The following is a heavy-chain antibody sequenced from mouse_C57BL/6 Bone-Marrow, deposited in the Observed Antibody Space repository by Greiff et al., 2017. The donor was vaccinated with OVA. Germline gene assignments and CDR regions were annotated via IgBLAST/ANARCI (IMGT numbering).Heavy chain of an antibody. Sequence: VQLQQSGAELVKPGASVKLSCKASGYTFTEYTIHWVKQRSGQGLEWIGWFYPGSGSIKYNEKFKDKATLTADKSSSTVYMELSRLTSEDSAVYFCARHKEANWDVEGYFDYWGQGTTLTVSS. D-gene: IGHD4-1*01. CDR2: FYPGSGSI. CDR1: GYTFTEYT. CDR3: ARHKEANWDVEGYFDY. V-gene: IGHV1-62-2*01. J-gene: IGHJ2*01.